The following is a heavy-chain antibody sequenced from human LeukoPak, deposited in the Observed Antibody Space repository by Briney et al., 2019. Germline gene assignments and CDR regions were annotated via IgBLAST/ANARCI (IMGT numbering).Heavy chain of an antibody. CDR3: ARDPYSGAYYEGYYYYYMDV. V-gene: IGHV3-21*01. J-gene: IGHJ6*03. D-gene: IGHD1-26*01. CDR2: ITSSSSYK. CDR1: GFTFSNYN. Sequence: GGSLRLSCAAPGFTFSNYNMNWVRRAPGKGLEGISSITSSSSYKFYADSVKGRFTISRDNAKNSLYLQMNSLRAEDTAVYYCARDPYSGAYYEGYYYYYMDVWGKGTTVTVSS.